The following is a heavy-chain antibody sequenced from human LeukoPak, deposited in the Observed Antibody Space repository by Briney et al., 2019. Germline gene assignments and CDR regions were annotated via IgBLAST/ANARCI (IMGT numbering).Heavy chain of an antibody. CDR3: ATPMRGSYFYGSNY. J-gene: IGHJ4*02. CDR1: GYTLTELS. V-gene: IGHV1-24*01. D-gene: IGHD3-10*01. CDR2: FDPEDGET. Sequence: ASVKVSCKVSGYTLTELSMHLVRRAPGKGLEWMGGFDPEDGETIYAQKFQGRVTMTEDTSTDTAYMELSSLRSEDTAVYYCATPMRGSYFYGSNYWGQGTLVTVSS.